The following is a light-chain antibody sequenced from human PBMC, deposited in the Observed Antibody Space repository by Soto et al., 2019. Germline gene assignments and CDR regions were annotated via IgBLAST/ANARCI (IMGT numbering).Light chain of an antibody. CDR2: DAS. J-gene: IGKJ5*01. V-gene: IGKV3-20*01. CDR1: QSISNNY. Sequence: EIVLTQAPGTLSLYPGERATLSCRASQSISNNYLAWYQHKPGQAPRLLIFDASKRASCFPDRFSGSGSGTDFTLTIRGLEPEDFAVYFCQHYGSSPPSIFGQGTRLEIK. CDR3: QHYGSSPPSI.